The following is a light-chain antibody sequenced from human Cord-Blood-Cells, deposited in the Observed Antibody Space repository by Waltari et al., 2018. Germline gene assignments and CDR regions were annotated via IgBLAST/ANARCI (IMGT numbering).Light chain of an antibody. CDR3: QQYNSYAPST. CDR2: DAS. Sequence: DIQMTQSPSTLSASVGDRVTITCRASQSISSWLTWYQQKPGKAPKLLIYDASSLESGVRSRFSGSGSGTEFTLTSSSLQPDDFATYYCQQYNSYAPSTFGQGTRLEIK. V-gene: IGKV1-5*01. J-gene: IGKJ5*01. CDR1: QSISSW.